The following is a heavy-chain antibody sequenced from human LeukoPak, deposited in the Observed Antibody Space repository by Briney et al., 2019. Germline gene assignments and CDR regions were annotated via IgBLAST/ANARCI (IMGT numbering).Heavy chain of an antibody. CDR1: GYTFTSYD. V-gene: IGHV1-8*01. Sequence: ASVKVSCKASGYTFTSYDINWVRQATGQGLEWMGWMNPNSGNTGYAQKFQGRVTMTRYTSISTAYLELSRLRSDDTAVYYCASSLRFLEWLFSGWGQGTLVTVSS. J-gene: IGHJ4*02. D-gene: IGHD3-3*01. CDR2: MNPNSGNT. CDR3: ASSLRFLEWLFSG.